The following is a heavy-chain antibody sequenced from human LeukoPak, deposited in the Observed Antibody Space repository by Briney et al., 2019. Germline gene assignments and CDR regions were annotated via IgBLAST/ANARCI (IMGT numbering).Heavy chain of an antibody. D-gene: IGHD3-9*01. Sequence: ASVKVSCKASGYTFTSYDINWVRQATGQGLEWMGWMNPNSGNTGYAQKFQGRVAMTRNTSISTAYMELSSLRSEDTAVYYCARYYDILTGLSRDYWGQGTLVTVSS. CDR1: GYTFTSYD. CDR2: MNPNSGNT. J-gene: IGHJ4*02. CDR3: ARYYDILTGLSRDY. V-gene: IGHV1-8*01.